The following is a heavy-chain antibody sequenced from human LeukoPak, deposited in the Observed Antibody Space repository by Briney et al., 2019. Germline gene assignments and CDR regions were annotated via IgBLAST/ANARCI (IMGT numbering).Heavy chain of an antibody. CDR1: EFTFSTYA. CDR2: ISRDGLDT. Sequence: PGGSLRLSCAASEFTFSTYAMHWVRQAPGKGPEWVAVISRDGLDTYYADSVRGRSTISRDNSKNTLYLQMNSLRAEDAAVYFCAKAPVTSCRGAYCYPFDSWGQGTLVTVSS. D-gene: IGHD2-21*01. CDR3: AKAPVTSCRGAYCYPFDS. V-gene: IGHV3-30*04. J-gene: IGHJ4*02.